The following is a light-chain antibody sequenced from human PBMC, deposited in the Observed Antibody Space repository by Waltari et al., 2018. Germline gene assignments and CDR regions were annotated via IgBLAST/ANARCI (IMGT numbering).Light chain of an antibody. CDR2: GKN. CDR3: NSRDSRGHPLV. V-gene: IGLV3-19*01. J-gene: IGLJ1*01. Sequence: SSELTQDPVVSVALGQTVRITCHGDSLRYYYANWYPQKPGKAPVLSMYGKNNRPSGIPDRFSGSYSGTTASLIITGAQAEDEGDYYCNSRDSRGHPLVFGTGTKVTVL. CDR1: SLRYYY.